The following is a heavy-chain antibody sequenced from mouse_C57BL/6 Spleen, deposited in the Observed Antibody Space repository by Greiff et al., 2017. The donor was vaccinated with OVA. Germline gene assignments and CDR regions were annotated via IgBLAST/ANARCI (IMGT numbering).Heavy chain of an antibody. CDR3: ASSPDYGSSYYWYFDV. D-gene: IGHD1-1*01. Sequence: VQLQQSGAELVKPGASVKLSCKASGYTFTSYWMHWVKQRPGQGLEWIGMIHPNSGSTNYNEKFKSKATLTVDKSSSTAYMQLSSLTSEDSAVYYCASSPDYGSSYYWYFDVWGTGTTVTVSS. CDR1: GYTFTSYW. CDR2: IHPNSGST. J-gene: IGHJ1*03. V-gene: IGHV1-64*01.